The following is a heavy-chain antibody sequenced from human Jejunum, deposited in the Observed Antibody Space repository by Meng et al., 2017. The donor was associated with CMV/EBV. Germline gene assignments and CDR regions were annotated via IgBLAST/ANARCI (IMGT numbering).Heavy chain of an antibody. D-gene: IGHD6-19*01. V-gene: IGHV1-8*01. J-gene: IGHJ4*02. Sequence: QVQLVQSGAEVKKPWVSGKVSCKASGYTFTSYDINWVRQGTGQGLEWMGWMNPNRGTTGYAQKFQGRVTMTRNISKSTAYMDLSSLRSEDTAVYYCATGVADFEYWGQGTLVTVSS. CDR3: ATGVADFEY. CDR1: GYTFTSYD. CDR2: MNPNRGTT.